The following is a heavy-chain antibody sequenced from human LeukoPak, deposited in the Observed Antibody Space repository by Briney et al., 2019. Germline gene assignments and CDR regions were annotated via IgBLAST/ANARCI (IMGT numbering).Heavy chain of an antibody. CDR1: GGSISSGGYY. D-gene: IGHD1-20*01. Sequence: SETLSLTCTVSGGSISSGGYYRSWIRQHPGKGLEWIGYIYYSGSTYYNPSLKSRVTTSVDTSKNQFSLKLSSVTAADTAVYYCASSGITGTGFYYWGQGTLVTDSS. CDR2: IYYSGST. V-gene: IGHV4-31*03. CDR3: ASSGITGTGFYY. J-gene: IGHJ4*02.